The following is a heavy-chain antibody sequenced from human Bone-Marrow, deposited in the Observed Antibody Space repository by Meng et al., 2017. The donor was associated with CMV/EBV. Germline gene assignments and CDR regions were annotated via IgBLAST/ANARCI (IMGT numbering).Heavy chain of an antibody. V-gene: IGHV4-34*01. CDR3: AGSGSLSFPGYYYYYGMDV. CDR1: GGSFSGYY. Sequence: SQTLSLTCAVYGGSFSGYYWSWIRQPPGKGLEWIGEINHSGSTNYNPSLKSRVTISADTSKNQFSLKLSSVTAADTAVYYCAGSGSLSFPGYYYYYGMDVWGQGTTVTVSS. D-gene: IGHD1-26*01. CDR2: INHSGST. J-gene: IGHJ6*02.